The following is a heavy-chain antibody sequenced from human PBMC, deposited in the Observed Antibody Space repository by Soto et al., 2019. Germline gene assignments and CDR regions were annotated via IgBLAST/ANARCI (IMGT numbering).Heavy chain of an antibody. D-gene: IGHD2-15*01. Sequence: QVQLVESGGGVVQPGRSLRLSCAASGFTFKSYGMHWVRQAPGKGLEWVAVISYDGSIEYYGDSVKGRFTISRDNSKNTLYLQMNSLRAEDTAVYYCAKDVGYCSGGRCYPNNWFDPWGQGTLVTVSS. CDR1: GFTFKSYG. CDR2: ISYDGSIE. J-gene: IGHJ5*02. V-gene: IGHV3-30*18. CDR3: AKDVGYCSGGRCYPNNWFDP.